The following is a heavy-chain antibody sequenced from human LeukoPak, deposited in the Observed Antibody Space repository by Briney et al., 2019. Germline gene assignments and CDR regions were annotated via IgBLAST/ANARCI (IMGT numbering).Heavy chain of an antibody. V-gene: IGHV1-8*01. Sequence: ASVKVSCKASGYTFTSYDINWVRQATEQGLEWMGWMNPNSGNTGYAQKFQGRVTMTRNTSISTAYMELSSLRSEDTAVYYCARGAVVVPAAIVHYYYYMDVWGKGTTVTVSS. J-gene: IGHJ6*03. CDR1: GYTFTSYD. CDR3: ARGAVVVPAAIVHYYYYMDV. CDR2: MNPNSGNT. D-gene: IGHD2-2*01.